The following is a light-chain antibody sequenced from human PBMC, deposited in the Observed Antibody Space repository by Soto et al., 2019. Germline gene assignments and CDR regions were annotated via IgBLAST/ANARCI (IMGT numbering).Light chain of an antibody. J-gene: IGKJ5*01. Sequence: EIVVTQSPATLSLSPGERATLSCRASQSVARYLAWFQHKPGQAPRLVIYDASNRAPGTPARFSASGSGTDFTLTISRLEPEDSAVYYCQQRSNWPPVITFGQGTRLEIK. CDR3: QQRSNWPPVIT. CDR1: QSVARY. CDR2: DAS. V-gene: IGKV3-11*01.